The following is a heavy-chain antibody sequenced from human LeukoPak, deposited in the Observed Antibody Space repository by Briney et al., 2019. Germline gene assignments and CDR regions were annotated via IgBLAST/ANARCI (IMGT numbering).Heavy chain of an antibody. Sequence: VASVKVSCKTSGHTFTGYGINWVRQAPGQGLEWMGWISASNGNTNYAQKLQGRVTMTTDTSTSTAYMELRSLRSDYTAVYFCARDLHPGLDYYDSSGYGGDYWGQGTLVTVSS. J-gene: IGHJ4*02. CDR1: GHTFTGYG. CDR3: ARDLHPGLDYYDSSGYGGDY. D-gene: IGHD3-22*01. CDR2: ISASNGNT. V-gene: IGHV1-18*01.